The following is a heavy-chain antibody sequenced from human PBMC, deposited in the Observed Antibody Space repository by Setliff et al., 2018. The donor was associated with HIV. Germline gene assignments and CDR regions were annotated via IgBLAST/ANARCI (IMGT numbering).Heavy chain of an antibody. CDR1: GYKFTSYY. V-gene: IGHV1-46*01. D-gene: IGHD4-4*01. CDR2: INPSIVST. Sequence: GASVKVSCKASGYKFTSYYIHWVRQAPGQGLEWMGIINPSIVSTTYAEKFQGRVTFTRDTSASTAYMELSSLRSEDTALYYCARDSGDDYSDYYYYGMDVWGQGTTVTVSS. J-gene: IGHJ6*02. CDR3: ARDSGDDYSDYYYYGMDV.